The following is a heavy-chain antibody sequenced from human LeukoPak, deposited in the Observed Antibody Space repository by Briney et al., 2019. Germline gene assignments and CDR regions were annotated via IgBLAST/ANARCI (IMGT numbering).Heavy chain of an antibody. D-gene: IGHD4-17*01. CDR3: ARVGYGDYVGAFDI. CDR1: GYTFTSYG. V-gene: IGHV1-18*01. CDR2: ISAYNGNT. Sequence: ASVKVPCKASGYTFTSYGISWVRQAPGQGLEWMGWISAYNGNTNYAQKLRGRVTMTTDTSTSTAYMELRSLRSDDTAVYYCARVGYGDYVGAFDIWGQGTMVTVSS. J-gene: IGHJ3*02.